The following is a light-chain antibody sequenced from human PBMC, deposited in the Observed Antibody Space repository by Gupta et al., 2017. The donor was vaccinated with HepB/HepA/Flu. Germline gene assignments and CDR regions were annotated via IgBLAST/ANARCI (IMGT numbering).Light chain of an antibody. Sequence: QSWLPQPPSASGTPGQRVTISCSGSSSNIGINYVYWYQQLPGTAPKLLIYRNNQRPSGVPDRFSGSKSGTSASLAISGLRSEDEADYYCAAWDDSLSGLVFGGGTKLTVL. J-gene: IGLJ2*01. V-gene: IGLV1-47*01. CDR3: AAWDDSLSGLV. CDR2: RNN. CDR1: SSNIGINY.